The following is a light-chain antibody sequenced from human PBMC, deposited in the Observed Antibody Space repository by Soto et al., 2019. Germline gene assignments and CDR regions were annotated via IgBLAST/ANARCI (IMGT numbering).Light chain of an antibody. CDR3: QQFGNSPWT. Sequence: VLSQSPAILSLSPGERATLSCRASQSVPSTYFAWYQQKAGQPPRLLISGTSNRATGIPDRFSGSGSGTDFTLTISRLEPEDFAVYFCQQFGNSPWTFRQGTKVEI. CDR1: QSVPSTY. CDR2: GTS. J-gene: IGKJ1*01. V-gene: IGKV3-20*01.